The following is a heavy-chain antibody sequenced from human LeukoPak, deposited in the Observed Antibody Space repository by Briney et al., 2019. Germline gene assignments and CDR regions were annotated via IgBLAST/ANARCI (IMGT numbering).Heavy chain of an antibody. Sequence: QTSEALSLTCTVSGGSISSSSYYWGWIRQPPGKGLEWIGSIYYSGSTYYNPSLKSRVTISVDTSKNQFSLKLSSVTAADTAVYYCAREETGEALHPTYDYWGQGTLVTVSS. CDR3: AREETGEALHPTYDY. V-gene: IGHV4-39*01. CDR2: IYYSGST. CDR1: GGSISSSSYY. J-gene: IGHJ4*02. D-gene: IGHD7-27*01.